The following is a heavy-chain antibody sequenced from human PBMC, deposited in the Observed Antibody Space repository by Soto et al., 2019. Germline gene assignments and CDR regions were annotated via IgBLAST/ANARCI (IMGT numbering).Heavy chain of an antibody. CDR3: ASYMITFGGVIAADDY. J-gene: IGHJ4*02. CDR1: GGSISSSSYY. D-gene: IGHD3-16*02. CDR2: IYYSGST. V-gene: IGHV4-39*01. Sequence: SETLSLTCTVSGGSISSSSYYWGWIRQPPGKGLEWIGSIYYSGSTYYNPSLKSRVTISVDTSKNQFSLKLSSVTAADTAVYYCASYMITFGGVIAADDYWGQGTLVT.